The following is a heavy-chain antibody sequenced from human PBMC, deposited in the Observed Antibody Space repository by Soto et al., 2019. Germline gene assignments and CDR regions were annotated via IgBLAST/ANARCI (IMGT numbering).Heavy chain of an antibody. Sequence: QVQLVESGGGVVQPGRSLRLSCAAAGFTFSSYAMHWVRQAPGKGLEWVAVISSDGSNKYYADSVKGRFTISRDNSKNKLYLQMNSLRAEETAVYYCARMASFYCSGASCYPPYGMDVWGQGTTVTVSS. V-gene: IGHV3-30-3*01. CDR1: GFTFSSYA. D-gene: IGHD2-15*01. CDR2: ISSDGSNK. CDR3: ARMASFYCSGASCYPPYGMDV. J-gene: IGHJ6*02.